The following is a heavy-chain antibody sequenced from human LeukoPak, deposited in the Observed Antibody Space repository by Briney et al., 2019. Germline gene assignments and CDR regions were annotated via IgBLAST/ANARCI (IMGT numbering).Heavy chain of an antibody. V-gene: IGHV1-69*04. Sequence: SVKVACKASGGTFSSYAISWVRQAPGQGREWMGRIIPILGIANYAQKFQGRGTITADKSTSTAYMELSSLRSEDTAVYYCARGDGDYYYYGMDVWGQGTTVTVSS. CDR2: IIPILGIA. CDR1: GGTFSSYA. CDR3: ARGDGDYYYYGMDV. D-gene: IGHD4-17*01. J-gene: IGHJ6*02.